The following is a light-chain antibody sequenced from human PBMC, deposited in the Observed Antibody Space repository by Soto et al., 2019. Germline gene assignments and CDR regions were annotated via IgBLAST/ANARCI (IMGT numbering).Light chain of an antibody. CDR3: QQSYRTPPYT. Sequence: DIQVTQSPSSLSASVGDRVTITCRASQSISGYLNWYQQKPGKAPKLLIYATSTLQSGVPSRFSGSGSGTDFTLTISSLQPEDFATYYCQQSYRTPPYTFGQGTKVDIK. V-gene: IGKV1-39*01. CDR1: QSISGY. CDR2: ATS. J-gene: IGKJ2*01.